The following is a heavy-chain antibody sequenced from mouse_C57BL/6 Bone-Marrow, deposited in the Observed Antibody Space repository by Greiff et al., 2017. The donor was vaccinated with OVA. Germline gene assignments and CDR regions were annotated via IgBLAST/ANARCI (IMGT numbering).Heavy chain of an antibody. Sequence: EVKVEESGGGLVQPGGSLKLSCAASGFTFRDYGMAWVRQAPRKGPEWVAFISNLAYSIYYADTVTGRFTISRENAKNTLYLEMSSLRSEDTAMYYCASYYDYDGGFAYWGQGTLVTVSA. J-gene: IGHJ3*01. CDR1: GFTFRDYG. CDR3: ASYYDYDGGFAY. V-gene: IGHV5-15*04. D-gene: IGHD2-4*01. CDR2: ISNLAYSI.